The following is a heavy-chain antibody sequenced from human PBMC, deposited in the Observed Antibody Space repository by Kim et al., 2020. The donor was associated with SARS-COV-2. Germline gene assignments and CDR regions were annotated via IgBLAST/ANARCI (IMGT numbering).Heavy chain of an antibody. J-gene: IGHJ6*02. CDR2: ISGSGGST. D-gene: IGHD2-15*01. V-gene: IGHV3-23*01. CDR1: GFTFSSYA. CDR3: AKSGEYCSGGSCYLQYYYYCGMDV. Sequence: GGSLRLSCAASGFTFSSYAMSWVRQAPGKGLEWVSAISGSGGSTYYADSVKGRFTISRDNSKNTLYLQMNSLRAEDTAVYYCAKSGEYCSGGSCYLQYYYYCGMDVWGQGTTVSVSS.